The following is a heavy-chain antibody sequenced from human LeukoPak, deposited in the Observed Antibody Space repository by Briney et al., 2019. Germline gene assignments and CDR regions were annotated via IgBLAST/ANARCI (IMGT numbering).Heavy chain of an antibody. V-gene: IGHV4-39*01. D-gene: IGHD3/OR15-3a*01. Sequence: IPSETLSLTCAVSGVSISSSNSYWGWIRQPPGKGLEWIGSIYYSGSTYYNPSLKSRVTISVDTSKNQFSLRLTSVTAADTAVYYCARQTGSGLFILPGGQGTLVTVSS. CDR1: GVSISSSNSY. J-gene: IGHJ4*02. CDR3: ARQTGSGLFILP. CDR2: IYYSGST.